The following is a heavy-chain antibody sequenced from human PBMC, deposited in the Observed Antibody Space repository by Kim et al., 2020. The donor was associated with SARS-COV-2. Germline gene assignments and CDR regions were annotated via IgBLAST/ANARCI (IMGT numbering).Heavy chain of an antibody. CDR2: ISSSSSYT. Sequence: GGSLRLSCAASGFTFSDYYMSWVRQAPGKGLEWVAYISSSSSYTNYADSVKGRFTISRDNAKNSLYLQMNSLRAEDTAVYYCARDPIAVAGARQFDYWGQGTLVTDSS. J-gene: IGHJ4*02. CDR3: ARDPIAVAGARQFDY. V-gene: IGHV3-11*05. CDR1: GFTFSDYY. D-gene: IGHD6-19*01.